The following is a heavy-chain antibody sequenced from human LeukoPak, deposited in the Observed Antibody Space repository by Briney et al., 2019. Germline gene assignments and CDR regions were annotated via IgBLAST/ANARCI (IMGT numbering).Heavy chain of an antibody. CDR1: GDSVSNKNTA. Sequence: SQTLSLTCAISGDSVSNKNTAWNWIRQSPSRGLEWLGRTYYRSTWYNDYAVSVRGRITVNPDTSKSQFSLHLNSVTPEDTAVYYCARRLTQYDCFDPWGQGILVTVSS. CDR2: TYYRSTWYN. CDR3: ARRLTQYDCFDP. V-gene: IGHV6-1*01. D-gene: IGHD2-2*01. J-gene: IGHJ5*02.